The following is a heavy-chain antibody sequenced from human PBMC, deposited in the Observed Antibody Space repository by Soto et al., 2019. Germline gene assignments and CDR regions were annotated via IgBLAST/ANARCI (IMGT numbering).Heavy chain of an antibody. CDR2: ISKSDYT. V-gene: IGHV3-21*01. D-gene: IGHD2-2*01. J-gene: IGHJ4*02. CDR1: GFAFNNYG. CDR3: AREDSIIIPAVSDF. Sequence: GGSLRLSCTVSGFAFNNYGINWVRQAPGKGLEWVTSISKSDYTYYSDSVKGRFTISRDNAKNSVSLQMNTLRVEDTAVYYCAREDSIIIPAVSDFWGQGTLVTVSS.